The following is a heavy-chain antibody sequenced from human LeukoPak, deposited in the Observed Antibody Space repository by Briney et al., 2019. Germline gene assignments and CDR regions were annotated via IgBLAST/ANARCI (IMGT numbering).Heavy chain of an antibody. V-gene: IGHV3-7*01. CDR1: GFTFSSYW. CDR2: IKQDGSEK. J-gene: IGHJ4*02. Sequence: PGGSLRLSCAASGFTFSSYWMSWVRQAPGKELEWVANIKQDGSEKYSKNSLYLQMNSLRAEDTAVYYCASEQWLVRVYWGQGTLVTVSS. D-gene: IGHD6-19*01. CDR3: ASEQWLVRVY.